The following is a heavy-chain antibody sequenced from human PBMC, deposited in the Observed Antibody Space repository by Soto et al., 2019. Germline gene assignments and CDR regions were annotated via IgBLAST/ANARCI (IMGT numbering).Heavy chain of an antibody. V-gene: IGHV3-21*01. CDR1: GFTFSSYS. CDR2: ISSSSSYI. CDR3: ARDSDDYVWGSYLS. J-gene: IGHJ5*02. Sequence: EVQLEESGGGLVKPGGSLRLSCAASGFTFSSYSMNWVRQAPGKGLEWVSSISSSSSYIYYADSVKGRFTISRDNAKNSLYLQMNSLRAEDTAVYYCARDSDDYVWGSYLSWGQGTLVTVSS. D-gene: IGHD3-16*02.